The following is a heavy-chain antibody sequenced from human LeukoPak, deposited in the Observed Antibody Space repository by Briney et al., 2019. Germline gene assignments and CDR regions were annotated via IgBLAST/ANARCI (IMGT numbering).Heavy chain of an antibody. V-gene: IGHV4-59*01. Sequence: SETLSLTCTFSGVSISNYYWNWIRQPPGKGLEWIGNIYYTGNTNYNPSLKSRVTISLDTSKNQYSLRLSSVTAADTAVYYCARASNGASHYNWFDPWGQGTLVTVSS. D-gene: IGHD2-8*01. CDR1: GVSISNYY. CDR3: ARASNGASHYNWFDP. J-gene: IGHJ5*02. CDR2: IYYTGNT.